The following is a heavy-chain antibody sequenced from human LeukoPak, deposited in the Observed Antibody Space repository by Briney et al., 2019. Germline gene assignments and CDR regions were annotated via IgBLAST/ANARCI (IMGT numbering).Heavy chain of an antibody. V-gene: IGHV3-33*01. CDR3: ARGQGLPQTNYYYGMDV. CDR1: GFIFSSYG. Sequence: GGSLRLSCAASGFIFSSYGINWVRQAPGKGLEWVAVIWYDGSNKYYADSVKGRFTISRDNSKNTLFLQMNSLRAEDTAVYYCARGQGLPQTNYYYGMDVWGQGTTVTVSS. D-gene: IGHD5-18*01. CDR2: IWYDGSNK. J-gene: IGHJ6*02.